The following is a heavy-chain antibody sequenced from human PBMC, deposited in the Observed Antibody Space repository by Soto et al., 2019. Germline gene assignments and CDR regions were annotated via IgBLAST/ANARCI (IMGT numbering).Heavy chain of an antibody. CDR1: GFTFGDYA. V-gene: IGHV3-49*03. D-gene: IGHD6-13*01. CDR2: IRSKAYGGTT. Sequence: GGSLRLSCTASGFTFGDYAMSWFRQAPGKGLEWVGFIRSKAYGGTTEYAASVKGRFTISRDDSKSIAYLQMNSLKTEDTAVYYCTSAKGRCTGYSSNWADYWGQGTLVTVSS. CDR3: TSAKGRCTGYSSNWADY. J-gene: IGHJ4*02.